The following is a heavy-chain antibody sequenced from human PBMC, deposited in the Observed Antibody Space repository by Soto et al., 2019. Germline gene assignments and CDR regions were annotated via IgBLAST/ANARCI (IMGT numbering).Heavy chain of an antibody. J-gene: IGHJ4*02. CDR3: ARGGVGSTDGDSGPLLGY. CDR1: GGTFSSYA. CDR2: IIPIFGTA. V-gene: IGHV1-69*12. Sequence: QVQLVQSGAEVKKPGSSVKVSCKASGGTFSSYAISWVRQAPGQGLEWMGGIIPIFGTANHAKKFQGRVTITADESTSTDYMELSSLRTEDTAVYYFARGGVGSTDGDSGPLLGYWGQGTLVTVS. D-gene: IGHD4-17*01.